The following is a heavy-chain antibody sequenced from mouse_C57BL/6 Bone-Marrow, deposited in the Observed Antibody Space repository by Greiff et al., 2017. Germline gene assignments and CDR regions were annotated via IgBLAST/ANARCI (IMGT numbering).Heavy chain of an antibody. CDR1: GFTFSDYY. Sequence: EVKLMESEGGLVQPGSSMKLSCTASGFTFSDYYMAWVRQVPEKGLEWVANINYDGSSTYYLDSLKSRFIISRDNAKNILYLQMSSLKSEDTATYYCARDGPYFAYWGQGTLVTVSA. V-gene: IGHV5-16*01. CDR2: INYDGSST. J-gene: IGHJ3*01. CDR3: ARDGPYFAY.